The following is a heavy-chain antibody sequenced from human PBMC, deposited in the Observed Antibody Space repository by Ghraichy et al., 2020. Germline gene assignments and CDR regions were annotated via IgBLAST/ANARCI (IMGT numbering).Heavy chain of an antibody. D-gene: IGHD6-19*01. Sequence: GGSLRLSCAASGFTLNDYAMHWVRQAPGNGLEWVSTIGWKTTGIGYADSVKGRFTISRDSAKNSLYLQMNSLRTEDTAFYYCAKIPSDSSGWSNWGQGALVTVSS. V-gene: IGHV3-9*01. CDR2: IGWKTTGI. J-gene: IGHJ4*02. CDR3: AKIPSDSSGWSN. CDR1: GFTLNDYA.